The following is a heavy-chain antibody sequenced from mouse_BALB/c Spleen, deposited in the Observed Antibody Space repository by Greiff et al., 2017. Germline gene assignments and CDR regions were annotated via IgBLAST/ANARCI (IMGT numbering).Heavy chain of an antibody. Sequence: ESGPGLVKPSQSLSLTCSVTGYSITSGYYWNWIRQFPGNKLEWMGYISYDGSNNYNPSLKNRISITRDTSKNQFFLKLNSVTTEDTATYYCARGRGGAMDYWGQGTSVTVSS. CDR3: ARGRGGAMDY. J-gene: IGHJ4*01. V-gene: IGHV3-6*02. CDR2: ISYDGSN. CDR1: GYSITSGYY.